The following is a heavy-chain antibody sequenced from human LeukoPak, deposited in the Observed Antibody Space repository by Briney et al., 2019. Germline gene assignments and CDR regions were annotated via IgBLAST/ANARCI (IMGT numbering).Heavy chain of an antibody. CDR3: AREGWLTGYYAGGPDY. Sequence: ASVTVSCKASGYTFDNYDLNWLRQAPGQGLEWMGIIDPSGGSTSYAQKFQGRVTMTRDMSTSTVYMELSSLRSEDTAVYYCAREGWLTGYYAGGPDYWGQGTLVTVSS. CDR2: IDPSGGST. V-gene: IGHV1-46*02. D-gene: IGHD3-9*01. CDR1: GYTFDNYD. J-gene: IGHJ4*02.